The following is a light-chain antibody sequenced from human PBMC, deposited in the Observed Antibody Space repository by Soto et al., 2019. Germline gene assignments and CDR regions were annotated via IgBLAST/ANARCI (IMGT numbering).Light chain of an antibody. CDR3: QQYGYSPGLA. CDR2: SAS. Sequence: EIMLTPFPGTLFLVAGDRTTLYCRASQSVSGDYLAWYQQKPGQAPRLLIYSASSRATGIPDRFSGSGSGTDFTLTISRLEPEDFAVYYCQQYGYSPGLACGGGPKVDIK. V-gene: IGKV3-20*01. J-gene: IGKJ4*01. CDR1: QSVSGDY.